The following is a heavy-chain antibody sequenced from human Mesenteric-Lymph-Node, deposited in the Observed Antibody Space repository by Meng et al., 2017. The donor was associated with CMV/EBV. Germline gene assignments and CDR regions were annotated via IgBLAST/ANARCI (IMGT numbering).Heavy chain of an antibody. V-gene: IGHV3-74*01. CDR2: INSDGSST. Sequence: GESLKISCGGSGFTFSGYWMHWVRQAPGKGLVWVSRINSDGSSTSYADSVKGRFTISRDNAKNTLYLQMNSLRAEDTAVYYCARATGYSSNYWGQGTLVTVSS. D-gene: IGHD6-19*01. CDR1: GFTFSGYW. J-gene: IGHJ4*02. CDR3: ARATGYSSNY.